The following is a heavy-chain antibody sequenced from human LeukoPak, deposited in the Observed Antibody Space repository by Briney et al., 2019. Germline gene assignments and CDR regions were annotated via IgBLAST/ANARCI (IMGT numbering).Heavy chain of an antibody. CDR2: IRYDGSNK. CDR3: ARDVFYGDY. V-gene: IGHV3-30*02. J-gene: IGHJ4*02. D-gene: IGHD2-8*01. CDR1: GFHLRNYG. Sequence: GSLRPFLAAPGFHLRNYGLDRVRPAPSKGPDWVAFIRYDGSNKYYAHSVKGRFTIYSDNSKNTLYLQIDSLGAEDTAVYYCARDVFYGDYFGEGTLVTVSS.